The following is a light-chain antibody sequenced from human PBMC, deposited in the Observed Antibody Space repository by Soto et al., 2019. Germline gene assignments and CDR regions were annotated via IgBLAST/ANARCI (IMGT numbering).Light chain of an antibody. CDR1: SSDVGGYNY. J-gene: IGLJ1*01. Sequence: QSVLTQPPSPSGSPGQSVTISRTGTSSDVGGYNYVSWYQQHPGKVPKLMIYEVSKRPSGVPDRFSGSKSGNTASLTVSGLQAEDEADYYCSSYAGSNYVFGTGTKVTV. V-gene: IGLV2-8*01. CDR2: EVS. CDR3: SSYAGSNYV.